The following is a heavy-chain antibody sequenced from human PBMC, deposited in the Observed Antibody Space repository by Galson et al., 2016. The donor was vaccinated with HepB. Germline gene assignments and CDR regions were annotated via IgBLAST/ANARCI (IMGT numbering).Heavy chain of an antibody. CDR1: GGSISRSSYY. CDR3: ARRIYDSSGSEWFDP. D-gene: IGHD3-22*01. J-gene: IGHJ5*02. V-gene: IGHV4-39*01. CDR2: IHYSGNT. Sequence: SETLSLTCTVSGGSISRSSYYWGWIRQPPGKGLEWIGSIHYSGNTYYNPSLKSRVTISVDTSKNQFSLKLSSVTAADTAVYYCARRIYDSSGSEWFDPWGQGTLVTVSS.